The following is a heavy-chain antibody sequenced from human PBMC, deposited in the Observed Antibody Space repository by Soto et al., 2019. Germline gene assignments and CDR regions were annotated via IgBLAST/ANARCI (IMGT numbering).Heavy chain of an antibody. Sequence: GGSLRLSCAASGFTFSSYWMSCVRQAPGKGLEWVANIKQDGSEKYYVDSVKGRFTISRDNAKNSLYLQMNSLRAEDTAVYYCAREVRYYYYYYMDVWGKGTTVTVSS. CDR3: AREVRYYYYYYMDV. CDR1: GFTFSSYW. D-gene: IGHD4-4*01. V-gene: IGHV3-7*01. CDR2: IKQDGSEK. J-gene: IGHJ6*03.